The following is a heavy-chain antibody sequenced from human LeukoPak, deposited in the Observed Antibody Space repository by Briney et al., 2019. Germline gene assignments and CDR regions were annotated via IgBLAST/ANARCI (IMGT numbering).Heavy chain of an antibody. CDR2: INHSGST. Sequence: SETLSLTCAVYGGSFSGYYWSWIRQPPGKGLEWIGEINHSGSTNYNPSLKSRVTISVDTSKNQFSLKLSPVTAADTAVYYCARGGGYYDFWSGYYYYMDVWGKGTTVTVSS. V-gene: IGHV4-34*01. J-gene: IGHJ6*03. D-gene: IGHD3-3*01. CDR3: ARGGGYYDFWSGYYYYMDV. CDR1: GGSFSGYY.